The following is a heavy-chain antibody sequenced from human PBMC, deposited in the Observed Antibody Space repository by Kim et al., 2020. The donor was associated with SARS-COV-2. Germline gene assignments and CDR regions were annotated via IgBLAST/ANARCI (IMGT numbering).Heavy chain of an antibody. CDR1: GGTFSSYA. V-gene: IGHV1-69*13. CDR2: IIPIFGTA. Sequence: SVKVSRKASGGTFSSYAISWVRQAPGQGLEWMGGIIPIFGTANYAQKFQGRVTITADESTSTAYMELSSLRSEDTAVYYCARAYYYDSSGMYYFDYWGQGTLVTVSS. D-gene: IGHD3-22*01. CDR3: ARAYYYDSSGMYYFDY. J-gene: IGHJ4*02.